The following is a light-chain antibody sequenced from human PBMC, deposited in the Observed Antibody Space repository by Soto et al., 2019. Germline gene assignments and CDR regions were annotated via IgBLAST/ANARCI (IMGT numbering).Light chain of an antibody. CDR2: GAS. Sequence: EIVLTEPQRTLXXXXXXXAXXXXRASQSVSNNYLAWYQQKPGQAPRLLIYGASNRATGIPDRFSGSGSGTDFTLTISRLEPEDFAVYYCQQYGSSGTFGQGTKVDI. CDR1: QSVSNNY. CDR3: QQYGSSGT. V-gene: IGKV3-20*01. J-gene: IGKJ1*01.